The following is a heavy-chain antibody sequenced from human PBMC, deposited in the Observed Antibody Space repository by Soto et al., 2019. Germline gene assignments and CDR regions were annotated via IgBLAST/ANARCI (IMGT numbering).Heavy chain of an antibody. V-gene: IGHV1-18*01. D-gene: IGHD6-13*01. Sequence: QVQLVQSGAEVKKPGASVKVSCKASGYTFTSYGISWVRQAPGQGLEWMGWISAYNGNTNYAQKLQGRVTMTTDTSTSTDYMELRSLSSAGTAVYYCAASFAAAASDYWGQGPMVTVSS. CDR3: AASFAAAASDY. CDR1: GYTFTSYG. J-gene: IGHJ4*02. CDR2: ISAYNGNT.